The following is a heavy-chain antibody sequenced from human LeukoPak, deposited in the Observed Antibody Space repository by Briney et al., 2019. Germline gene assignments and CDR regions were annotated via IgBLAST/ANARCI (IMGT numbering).Heavy chain of an antibody. CDR1: GFTFSIYW. V-gene: IGHV3-7*01. CDR2: IKKDGSEK. J-gene: IGHJ4*02. D-gene: IGHD3-10*01. Sequence: GGSLRLSCAASGFTFSIYWMSWVRQAPGKGLEWVANIKKDGSEKYYVDSVKGRFTISRDNAKNSLYLQMNSLRAEDTAVYYCARDLAYYYASGPSYWGQGTLVTASS. CDR3: ARDLAYYYASGPSY.